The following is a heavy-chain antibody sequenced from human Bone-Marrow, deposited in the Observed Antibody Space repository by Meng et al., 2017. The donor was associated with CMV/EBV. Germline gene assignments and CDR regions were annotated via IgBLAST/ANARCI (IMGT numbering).Heavy chain of an antibody. J-gene: IGHJ4*02. D-gene: IGHD1-1*01. Sequence: SETLSLTCAVYGGSFSGYYWSWIRQPPGKGLEWIGEINHSGSTNNNPSLKSRVTISVDTYKNQFSLKLSSVTAEDTAVYYCARTGTTSDETLFDYWGEGTLVTVSS. CDR2: INHSGST. V-gene: IGHV4-34*01. CDR3: ARTGTTSDETLFDY. CDR1: GGSFSGYY.